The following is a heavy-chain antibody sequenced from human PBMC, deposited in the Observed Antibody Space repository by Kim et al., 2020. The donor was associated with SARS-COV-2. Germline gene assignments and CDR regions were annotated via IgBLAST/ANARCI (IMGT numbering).Heavy chain of an antibody. CDR3: ARGGLRVAARSNWFDP. D-gene: IGHD2-15*01. Sequence: KFQGRVTMTRDTSTSTVYMELSSLRSEDTAVYYCARGGLRVAARSNWFDPWGQGTLVTVSS. V-gene: IGHV1-46*01. J-gene: IGHJ5*02.